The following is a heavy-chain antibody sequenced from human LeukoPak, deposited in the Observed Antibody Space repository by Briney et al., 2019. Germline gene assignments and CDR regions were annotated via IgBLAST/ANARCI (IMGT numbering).Heavy chain of an antibody. J-gene: IGHJ3*02. CDR2: IYYSGST. CDR1: GGSISSYY. Sequence: PSETLSLTCTVSGGSISSYYWSWIRQPPGKGLEWIGYIYYSGSTNYNPSLKSRVTISVDTSKNQFSLKLSSVTAADTAAYYCARTQLWPTWGAFDIWGQGTMVTVSS. CDR3: ARTQLWPTWGAFDI. D-gene: IGHD5-18*01. V-gene: IGHV4-59*01.